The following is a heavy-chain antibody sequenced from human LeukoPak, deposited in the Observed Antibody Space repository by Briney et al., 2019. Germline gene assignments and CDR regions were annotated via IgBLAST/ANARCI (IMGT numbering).Heavy chain of an antibody. CDR3: ARGYSYPDY. CDR2: IYNSGSS. CDR1: GGSISSYY. D-gene: IGHD5-18*01. J-gene: IGHJ4*02. Sequence: SETLSLTCTVSGGSISSYYWSWIRQPPGKGLEWIGYIYNSGSSNYNPSLKSRVTISVDTSKNQFFLKLSSVTAADTAVYYCARGYSYPDYWGQGTLVTVSS. V-gene: IGHV4-59*01.